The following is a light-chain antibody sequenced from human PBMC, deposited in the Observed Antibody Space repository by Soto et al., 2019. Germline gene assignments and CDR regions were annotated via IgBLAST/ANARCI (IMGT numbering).Light chain of an antibody. CDR1: QSVDIN. CDR2: DSS. V-gene: IGKV3-20*01. CDR3: QQYRMSPNT. Sequence: EIVLTQSPATLSVSPVERVTLSCMASQSVDINLAWYQQKPGQPPRLLIYDSSTRATGFPDRFSGSGSGTDFTLTIIRLEPEDFAVYYCQQYRMSPNTFGQGTRLEIK. J-gene: IGKJ5*01.